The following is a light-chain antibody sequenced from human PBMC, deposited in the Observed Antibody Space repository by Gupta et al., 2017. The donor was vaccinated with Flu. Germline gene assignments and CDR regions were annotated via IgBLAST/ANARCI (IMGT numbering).Light chain of an antibody. CDR2: EVT. J-gene: IGLJ2*01. CDR1: STDVGGYKY. CDR3: SSATSSSTLVV. Sequence: QSALAQPAPVSGFPGQSITISCTVVSTDVGGYKYLSWYQQHQGKVPKLIIYEVTIRPSGVSDRFSGSKSGNTASLTISGLQADDEAAYYCSSATSSSTLVVFGGGTKLTVL. V-gene: IGLV2-14*03.